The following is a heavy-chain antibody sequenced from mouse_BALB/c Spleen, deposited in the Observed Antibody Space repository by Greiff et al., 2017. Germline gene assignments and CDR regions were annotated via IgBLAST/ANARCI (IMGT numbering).Heavy chain of an antibody. CDR3: AREGLPLRYWYFDV. CDR1: GFTFSSYG. V-gene: IGHV5-6-3*01. Sequence: EVQVVESGGGLVQPGGSLKLSCAASGFTFSSYGMSWVRQTPDKRLELVATINSNGGSTYYPDSVKGRFTISRDNAKNTLYLQMSSLKSEDTAMYYCAREGLPLRYWYFDVWGAGTTVTVSS. D-gene: IGHD5-5*01. CDR2: INSNGGST. J-gene: IGHJ1*01.